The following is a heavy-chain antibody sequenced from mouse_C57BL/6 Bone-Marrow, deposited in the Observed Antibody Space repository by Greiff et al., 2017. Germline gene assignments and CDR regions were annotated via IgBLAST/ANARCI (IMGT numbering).Heavy chain of an antibody. D-gene: IGHD1-1*01. CDR2: IYPGNSDT. V-gene: IGHV1-5*01. CDR1: GYTFTSYW. Sequence: VQLQQSGTVLARPGASVKMSCKTSGYTFTSYWMHWVKQRPGQGLEWIGAIYPGNSDTSYNQKFKGKAKLTAVTSASTAYMELSSLTNEDSAVYYCTRSRVGVITVRYFDVWGTGTTVTVSS. CDR3: TRSRVGVITVRYFDV. J-gene: IGHJ1*03.